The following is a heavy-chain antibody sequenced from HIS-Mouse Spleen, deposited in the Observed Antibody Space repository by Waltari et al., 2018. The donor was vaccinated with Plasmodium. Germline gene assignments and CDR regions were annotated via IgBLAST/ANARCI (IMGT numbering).Heavy chain of an antibody. V-gene: IGHV4-34*01. Sequence: QVQLQQWGAGLLKPSETLSLTCAVYGGSFSGYYWSWIRQPPGKGLEWIGEINHSARTKYNPSLNRRVSISVDTSKSKFSLKLSSVTAADTAVYYCARTGDYGGNSWGQGTLVTVSS. CDR3: ARTGDYGGNS. CDR2: INHSART. J-gene: IGHJ4*02. D-gene: IGHD4-17*01. CDR1: GGSFSGYY.